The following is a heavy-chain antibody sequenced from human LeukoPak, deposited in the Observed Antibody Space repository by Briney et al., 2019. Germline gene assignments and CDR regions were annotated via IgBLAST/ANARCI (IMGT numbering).Heavy chain of an antibody. D-gene: IGHD3-22*01. CDR2: ISYDGSNK. CDR1: GFTFSTYA. V-gene: IGHV3-30-3*01. Sequence: GGSLRLSCAASGFTFSTYAMHWVRQDPGKGLEWVAVISYDGSNKYYADSVKGRFTISRDNSKSTLYLQMISLRAEDTAVYYCARNYYDSSGYYYHDYWGQGTLVTVSS. CDR3: ARNYYDSSGYYYHDY. J-gene: IGHJ4*02.